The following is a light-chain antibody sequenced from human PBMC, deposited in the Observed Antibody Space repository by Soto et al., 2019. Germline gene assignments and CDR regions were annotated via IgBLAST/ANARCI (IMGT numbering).Light chain of an antibody. Sequence: QSVLTQPASVSGSPGQSITISCTGTSNDVGGYNLVSWYQQHPGKVPKLMIYEGNKRPSGVSDRFSGSKSGNTASLTISGLQAEDEADYYCSSYAGLYSYVFGSGTKLTVL. J-gene: IGLJ1*01. CDR2: EGN. CDR3: SSYAGLYSYV. V-gene: IGLV2-23*01. CDR1: SNDVGGYNL.